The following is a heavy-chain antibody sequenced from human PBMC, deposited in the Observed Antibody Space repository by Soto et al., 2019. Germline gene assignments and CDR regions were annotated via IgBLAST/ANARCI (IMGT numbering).Heavy chain of an antibody. Sequence: SETLSLTCTVSGGSVSSGSYYWSWIRQPPGKGLEWIGYIYYSGSTNYNPSLKSRVTISVDTSKNQFSLKLSSVTAADTAVYYCARGTYYYDSSGYSFDYWGQGTLVTVSS. CDR2: IYYSGST. V-gene: IGHV4-61*01. D-gene: IGHD3-22*01. CDR1: GGSVSSGSYY. J-gene: IGHJ4*02. CDR3: ARGTYYYDSSGYSFDY.